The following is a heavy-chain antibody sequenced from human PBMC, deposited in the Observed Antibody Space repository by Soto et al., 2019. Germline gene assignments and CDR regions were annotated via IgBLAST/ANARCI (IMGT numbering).Heavy chain of an antibody. D-gene: IGHD3-3*01. CDR2: ISYEGGNK. CDR3: ARDLSRSGYYTSSFDI. V-gene: IGHV3-30*04. J-gene: IGHJ3*02. Sequence: QVQLVESGGGVVQPGRSLRLSCAASGFTFSSYARHWVRQAPGKGRGGVAVISYEGGNKYYADSVRGRFTISRDNSKNTLYLQMNSLRAEDTAVYYCARDLSRSGYYTSSFDIWGQGTMVTVSS. CDR1: GFTFSSYA.